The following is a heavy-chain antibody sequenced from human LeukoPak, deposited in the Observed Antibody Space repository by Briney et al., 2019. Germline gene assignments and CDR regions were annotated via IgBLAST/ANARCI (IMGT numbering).Heavy chain of an antibody. CDR2: IYYSGST. CDR1: GGSISSYY. D-gene: IGHD6-19*01. Sequence: PSETLSLTCTVSGGSISSYYWSWIRQPPGKGLEWIGYIYYSGSTNYNPSLKSRVTISVDTSKNQLSLKLSSVTAADTAVYYCARGLGGSSGCFGYWGREPRSPSPQ. CDR3: ARGLGGSSGCFGY. V-gene: IGHV4-59*01. J-gene: IGHJ4*02.